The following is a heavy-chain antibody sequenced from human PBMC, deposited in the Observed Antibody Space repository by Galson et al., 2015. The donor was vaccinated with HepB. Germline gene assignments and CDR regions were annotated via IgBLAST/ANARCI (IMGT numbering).Heavy chain of an antibody. CDR2: ISGSGGST. D-gene: IGHD6-13*01. Sequence: SLRLSCAASGFTFSSYAMSWVRQAPGKGLEWVSAISGSGGSTYYADSVKGRFTISRDNSKNTLYLQMNSLRAEDTAVYYCAKATSSIAAAGTGSLAFDIWGQGTMVTVSS. CDR1: GFTFSSYA. J-gene: IGHJ3*02. CDR3: AKATSSIAAAGTGSLAFDI. V-gene: IGHV3-23*01.